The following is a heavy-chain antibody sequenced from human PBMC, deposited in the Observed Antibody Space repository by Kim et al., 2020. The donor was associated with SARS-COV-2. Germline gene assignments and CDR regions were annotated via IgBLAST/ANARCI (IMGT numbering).Heavy chain of an antibody. J-gene: IGHJ5*02. Sequence: ASVKVSCKASGYTFTGYYMHWVRQAPGQGLEWMGWINPNSGGTNYAQKFQGRVTMTRDTSISTAYMELSRLRSDDTAVYYCARDLAAAGDQFDPWGQGTLVTVSS. CDR2: INPNSGGT. D-gene: IGHD6-13*01. CDR3: ARDLAAAGDQFDP. V-gene: IGHV1-2*02. CDR1: GYTFTGYY.